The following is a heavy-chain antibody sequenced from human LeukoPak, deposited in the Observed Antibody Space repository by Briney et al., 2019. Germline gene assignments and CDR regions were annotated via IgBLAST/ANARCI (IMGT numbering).Heavy chain of an antibody. D-gene: IGHD1-26*01. CDR3: AKDRSIGTYYTFDH. J-gene: IGHJ4*02. CDR2: ISGSGVMT. Sequence: GGSLRLSCAASGFTFSSYWMHWVRQAPGKGLEWVATISGSGVMTYYADSVKGRFTASGDNSKNTVYLQMSSLTAADTAVYYCAKDRSIGTYYTFDHWGQGTLVTVSS. CDR1: GFTFSSYW. V-gene: IGHV3-23*01.